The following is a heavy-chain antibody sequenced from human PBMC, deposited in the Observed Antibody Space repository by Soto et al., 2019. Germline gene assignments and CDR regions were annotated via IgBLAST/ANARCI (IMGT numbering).Heavy chain of an antibody. CDR3: ARARLRAVYAFDI. V-gene: IGHV4-31*03. D-gene: IGHD5-12*01. Sequence: SETLSLTCTVSGGSVSSCSYYWTRLRQRAGKGLDLIGYIYYGGSTSYSPSLKSRLSISLDTSKNQFSLRLSSVTAADTGMYYCARARLRAVYAFDIWGQGTMVTVSS. CDR2: IYYGGST. CDR1: GGSVSSCSYY. J-gene: IGHJ3*02.